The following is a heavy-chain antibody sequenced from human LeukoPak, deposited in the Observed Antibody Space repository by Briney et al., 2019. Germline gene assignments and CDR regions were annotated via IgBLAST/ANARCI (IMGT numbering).Heavy chain of an antibody. CDR2: IIPIFGTA. CDR1: GGTFSSYA. CDR3: ARRSSGYSDAFDI. D-gene: IGHD3-22*01. Sequence: ASVNVSCKASGGTFSSYAISWVRQAPGQGLEWMGGIIPIFGTANYAQKFQGRVTITADESTSTAYMELSSLRSEDTAVYYCARRSSGYSDAFDIWGQGTMVTVSS. V-gene: IGHV1-69*13. J-gene: IGHJ3*02.